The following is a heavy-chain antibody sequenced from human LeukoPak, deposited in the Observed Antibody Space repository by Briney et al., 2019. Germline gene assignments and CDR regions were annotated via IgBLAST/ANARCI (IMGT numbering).Heavy chain of an antibody. CDR3: ARTSAARYAFDI. D-gene: IGHD6-6*01. Sequence: GGSLRLSCAASGFTFSSYWMHWVRQAPGKGLVWVSRIKSDGSSTSYADSVKGRFTISRDNAKNTLYLQMNSLRAEDTAVYYCARTSAARYAFDIWGQGTMVTVSS. V-gene: IGHV3-74*01. J-gene: IGHJ3*02. CDR1: GFTFSSYW. CDR2: IKSDGSST.